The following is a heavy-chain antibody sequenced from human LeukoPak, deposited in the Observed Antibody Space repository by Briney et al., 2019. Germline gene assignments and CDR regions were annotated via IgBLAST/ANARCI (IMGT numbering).Heavy chain of an antibody. V-gene: IGHV4-59*12. J-gene: IGHJ4*02. CDR2: IYYSGST. D-gene: IGHD1-26*01. CDR3: ARDGGSYPYYFDY. CDR1: GGSISSYY. Sequence: SETLSLTCTVSGGSISSYYWSWIRQPPGKGLEWIGYIYYSGSTNYNPSLKSRVTISVDTSKNQFSLKLSSVTAADTAVYYCARDGGSYPYYFDYWGQGTLVTVSS.